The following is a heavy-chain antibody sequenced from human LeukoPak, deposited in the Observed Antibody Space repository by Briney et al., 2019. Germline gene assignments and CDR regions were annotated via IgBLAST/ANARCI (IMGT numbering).Heavy chain of an antibody. CDR1: GFTFSDYY. Sequence: KPGGSLRLSCAASGFTFSDYYMSWIRQAPGKGLEWVSYISSSGSTIYYADSVKGRFTISRDNAKNSLYLQMNSLRAEDTAVYYCARREQQLGNDAFDIWGQGTMVTVSS. J-gene: IGHJ3*02. D-gene: IGHD6-6*01. V-gene: IGHV3-11*01. CDR2: ISSSGSTI. CDR3: ARREQQLGNDAFDI.